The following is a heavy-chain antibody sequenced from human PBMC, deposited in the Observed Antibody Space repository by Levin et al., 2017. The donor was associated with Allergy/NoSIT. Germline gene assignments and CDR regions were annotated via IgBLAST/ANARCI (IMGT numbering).Heavy chain of an antibody. CDR1: GGSVSSGRYY. D-gene: IGHD6-19*01. Sequence: SCTVSGGSVSSGRYYWSWIRQPPGKGLEWIGYIYYSGSTNYNPSLKSRVTISVDTSKNQFSLKLSSVTAADTAVYYCARAYSSGWDDAFDIWGQGTMVTVSS. J-gene: IGHJ3*02. CDR2: IYYSGST. V-gene: IGHV4-61*01. CDR3: ARAYSSGWDDAFDI.